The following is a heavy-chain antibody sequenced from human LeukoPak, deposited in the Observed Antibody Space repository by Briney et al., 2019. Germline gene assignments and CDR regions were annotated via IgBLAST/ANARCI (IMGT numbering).Heavy chain of an antibody. CDR2: ISGSGGST. V-gene: IGHV3-23*01. Sequence: PGGSLRLSCAASGFTFTTYALTWDRQAPGKGLEGVSTISGSGGSTYYADSVKGRFTISRDNSKNTMYLQMNTRTAEDRAVYDWPNAHTTSLVTAYYWFDYSGQGTPVTASS. D-gene: IGHD3-9*01. CDR3: PNAHTTSLVTAYYWFDY. CDR1: GFTFTTYA. J-gene: IGHJ4*02.